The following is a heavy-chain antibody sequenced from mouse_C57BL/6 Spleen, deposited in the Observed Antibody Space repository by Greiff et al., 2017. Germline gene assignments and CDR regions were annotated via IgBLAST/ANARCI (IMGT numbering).Heavy chain of an antibody. D-gene: IGHD1-1*01. CDR3: VITTVVDYYAMDY. V-gene: IGHV10-1*01. CDR2: IRSKSNNYAT. CDR1: GFSFNTYA. Sequence: EVNLVESGGGLVQPKGSLKLSCAASGFSFNTYAMNWVRQAPGKGLEWVARIRSKSNNYATYYADSVKDRFTISRDDSESMLYLQMNNLKTEDTAMYYCVITTVVDYYAMDYWGQGTSVTVSS. J-gene: IGHJ4*01.